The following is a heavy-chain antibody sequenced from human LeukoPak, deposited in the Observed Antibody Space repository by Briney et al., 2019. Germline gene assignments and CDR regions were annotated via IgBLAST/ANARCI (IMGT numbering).Heavy chain of an antibody. CDR2: IYYSGST. V-gene: IGHV4-59*01. D-gene: IGHD6-19*01. J-gene: IGHJ4*02. Sequence: SETLSLTCTVSGGSISSYYWSWIRQPPGKGLEWIGYIYYSGSTNYNPSLKSRVTISVDASKNQFSLKLSSVTAADTAVYCCARTGYSSGWSSTYFDYWGQGTLVTVSS. CDR1: GGSISSYY. CDR3: ARTGYSSGWSSTYFDY.